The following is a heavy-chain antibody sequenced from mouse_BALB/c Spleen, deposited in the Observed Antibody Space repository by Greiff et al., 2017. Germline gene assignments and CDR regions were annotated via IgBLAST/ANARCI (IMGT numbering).Heavy chain of an antibody. V-gene: IGHV7-3*02. Sequence: EVMLVESGGGLVQPGGSLRLSCATSGFTFTDYYMSWVRQPPGKALEWLGFIRNKANGYTTEYSASVKGRFTISRDNSQSILYLQMNTLRAEDSATYYGARDIGHCYGSSLGYWGQGTTLTVSS. J-gene: IGHJ2*01. D-gene: IGHD1-1*01. CDR2: IRNKANGYTT. CDR3: ARDIGHCYGSSLGY. CDR1: GFTFTDYY.